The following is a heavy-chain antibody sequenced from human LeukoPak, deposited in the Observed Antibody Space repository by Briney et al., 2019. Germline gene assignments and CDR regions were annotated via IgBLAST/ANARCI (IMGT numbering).Heavy chain of an antibody. CDR2: IKQDGSEK. J-gene: IGHJ4*02. V-gene: IGHV3-7*03. D-gene: IGHD1-26*01. CDR3: AKDSGSLGVKHLDY. Sequence: GGSLRLSCAASGFTFSSYWMSWVRQAPGKGLEWVANIKQDGSEKYYVDSVKGRFIISRDNSKNSLYLQMNSLRTEDTALYYCAKDSGSLGVKHLDYWGQGTLVTVSS. CDR1: GFTFSSYW.